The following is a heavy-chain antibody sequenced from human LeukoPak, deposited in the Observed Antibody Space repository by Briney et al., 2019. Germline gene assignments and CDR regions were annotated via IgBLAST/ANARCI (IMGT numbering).Heavy chain of an antibody. D-gene: IGHD6-13*01. CDR3: AGSSWTGNWFDP. J-gene: IGHJ5*02. CDR2: INPNSGGT. V-gene: IGHV1-2*04. Sequence: ASVKVSCKASGYTFTGYYMHWVRQAPGQGLEWMGWINPNSGGTNHAQKFQGWVTMTRDTSISTAYMELSRLRSEDTAVYYCAGSSWTGNWFDPWGQGTLVTVSS. CDR1: GYTFTGYY.